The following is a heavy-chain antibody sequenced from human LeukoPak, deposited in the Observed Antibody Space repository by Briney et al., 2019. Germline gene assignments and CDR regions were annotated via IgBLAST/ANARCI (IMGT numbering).Heavy chain of an antibody. CDR1: GFTFNIHA. CDR2: ISGSGGST. V-gene: IGHV3-23*01. J-gene: IGHJ1*01. CDR3: AKDGAYDTSGYTRFQH. Sequence: GGSLRLSCEASGFTFNIHAMSWVRQAPGKGLEWVSGISGSGGSTFYADSVKGRFTISRDNSKNTLYLQMNSLRAEDTAVYFCAKDGAYDTSGYTRFQHWGQGSLVKVSS. D-gene: IGHD3-22*01.